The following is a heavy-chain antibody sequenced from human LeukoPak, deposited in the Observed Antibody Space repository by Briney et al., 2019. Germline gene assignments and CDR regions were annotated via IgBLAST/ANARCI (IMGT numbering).Heavy chain of an antibody. D-gene: IGHD5-12*01. Sequence: SETLSLTCAVYGGSFSGYYWSWIRQPPGKGLEWFGEINHSGSTNYNPSLKSRVTISVDTSKNQFSLKLSSVTAADTAVYYCARGRKWLRLYYYYGMDVWGRGTTVTVSS. CDR1: GGSFSGYY. J-gene: IGHJ6*04. CDR2: INHSGST. CDR3: ARGRKWLRLYYYYGMDV. V-gene: IGHV4-34*01.